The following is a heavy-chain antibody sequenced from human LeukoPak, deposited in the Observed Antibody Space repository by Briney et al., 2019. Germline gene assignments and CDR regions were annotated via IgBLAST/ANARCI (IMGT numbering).Heavy chain of an antibody. V-gene: IGHV1-46*01. CDR3: ARGSDYYDSSGYQMAPGY. CDR1: GYTFTSYY. CDR2: INPSGGST. Sequence: ASVKVSCKASGYTFTSYYMHWVRQAPGQGLEWMGIINPSGGSTSYAQKFQGRVTMTRDTSTSTVYMELSSLRSEDTAVHYCARGSDYYDSSGYQMAPGYWGQGTLVTVSS. D-gene: IGHD3-22*01. J-gene: IGHJ4*02.